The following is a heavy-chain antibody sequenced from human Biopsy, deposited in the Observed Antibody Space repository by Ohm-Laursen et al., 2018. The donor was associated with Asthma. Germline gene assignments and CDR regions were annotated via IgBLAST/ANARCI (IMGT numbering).Heavy chain of an antibody. V-gene: IGHV3-30*18. CDR2: ILFDGRKI. CDR3: AKDRVAGRSYYFDY. Sequence: SLRLSCAAFGFTFGDYWMSWVRRAPGKGLEWVAQILFDGRKINYPDSVKGRFTISRDNSKNMVYLQMNSLRPEDTAVYYCAKDRVAGRSYYFDYWGQGSLVSVSS. J-gene: IGHJ4*02. CDR1: GFTFGDYW. D-gene: IGHD6-13*01.